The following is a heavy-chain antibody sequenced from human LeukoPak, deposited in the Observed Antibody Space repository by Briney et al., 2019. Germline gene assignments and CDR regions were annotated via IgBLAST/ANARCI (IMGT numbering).Heavy chain of an antibody. CDR2: IYTSGST. CDR3: ATPGAYYYDSSGYYGDYAFDI. V-gene: IGHV4-4*07. Sequence: SETLSLTGTVSGGSISSYYWSWIRQPAGKGLEWIGRIYTSGSTNYNPSLKSRVTMSVDTSKNQFSLKLSSVTAADTAVYYCATPGAYYYDSSGYYGDYAFDIWGQGTMVTVSS. J-gene: IGHJ3*02. CDR1: GGSISSYY. D-gene: IGHD3-22*01.